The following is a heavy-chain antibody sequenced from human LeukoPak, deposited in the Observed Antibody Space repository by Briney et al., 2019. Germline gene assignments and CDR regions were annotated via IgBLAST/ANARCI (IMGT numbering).Heavy chain of an antibody. J-gene: IGHJ4*02. V-gene: IGHV4-34*01. CDR3: ASFYGDYCPFVC. CDR2: FNHSGST. CDR1: GGSFSGYY. D-gene: IGHD4-17*01. Sequence: PSETLSLTCAVYGGSFSGYYWSWIRQPPGKGLEWDGEFNHSGSTNYNRSLKSRVTISVDTPKTQFSLKLGSVTAADTAVYYCASFYGDYCPFVCWGQGTLVTVSS.